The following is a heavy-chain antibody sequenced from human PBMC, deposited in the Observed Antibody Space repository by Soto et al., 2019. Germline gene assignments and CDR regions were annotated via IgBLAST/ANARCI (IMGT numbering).Heavy chain of an antibody. CDR2: IGTAGDT. Sequence: GGSLRLSCAASGFTFSSYDMHWVRQATGKGLEWVSAIGTAGDTYYPGSVKGRFTISRENAKNSLYLQMNSLRAGDTAVYYCAMNYYGSGSYAFDIWCQGTMVTVSS. D-gene: IGHD3-10*01. J-gene: IGHJ3*02. CDR1: GFTFSSYD. V-gene: IGHV3-13*01. CDR3: AMNYYGSGSYAFDI.